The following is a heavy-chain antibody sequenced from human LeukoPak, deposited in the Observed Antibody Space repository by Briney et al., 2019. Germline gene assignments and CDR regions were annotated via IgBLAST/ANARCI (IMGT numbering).Heavy chain of an antibody. CDR2: ISGSGSST. V-gene: IGHV3-23*01. CDR1: GFTFNNYA. CDR3: AKSGPGSGTSGGDYFDY. Sequence: GGSLRLSCAASGFTFNNYAMSWVRQAPGKGLEWVSAISGSGSSTDYADSVKGRFTISRDNSKNTLYLQMNSLRAEDTAVYYCAKSGPGSGTSGGDYFDYWGQGTLVTVSS. J-gene: IGHJ4*02. D-gene: IGHD3-10*01.